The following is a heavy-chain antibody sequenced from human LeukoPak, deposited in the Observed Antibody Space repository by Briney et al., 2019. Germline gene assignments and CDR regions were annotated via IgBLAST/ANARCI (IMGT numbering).Heavy chain of an antibody. CDR3: ARGRQEISMILVVMTGVSYYLDV. CDR2: INPSGST. D-gene: IGHD3-22*01. Sequence: SETLSLTCAVYGGSFSGYYWTWIRQSPGKGLEWIGEINPSGSTYYNPSLKSRLTISRDTSKNQFSLRLSSVTAADTAVYHCARGRQEISMILVVMTGVSYYLDVWGIGTTVTVS. J-gene: IGHJ6*03. V-gene: IGHV4-34*01. CDR1: GGSFSGYY.